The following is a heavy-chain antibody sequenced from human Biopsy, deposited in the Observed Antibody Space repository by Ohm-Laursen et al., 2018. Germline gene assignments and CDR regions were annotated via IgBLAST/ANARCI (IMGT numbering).Heavy chain of an antibody. V-gene: IGHV1-69*13. CDR2: IIPIFGTA. CDR1: GGTFTNHA. J-gene: IGHJ1*01. Sequence: SDTASRKPSGGTFTNHAISSVRQAPGQGLGWMGGIIPIFGTANYAQKLQGRVTITADESTSTAYMELSSLRSDDTAVYYCARDALGGGSYRFFFWGQGSLVTVSS. D-gene: IGHD1-26*01. CDR3: ARDALGGGSYRFFF.